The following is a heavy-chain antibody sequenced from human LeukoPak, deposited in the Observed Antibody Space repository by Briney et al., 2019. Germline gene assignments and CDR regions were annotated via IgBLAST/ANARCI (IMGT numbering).Heavy chain of an antibody. Sequence: ASVKVSCKASGYTFTGYYIHWVRQAPGQGLEWMGWINPNSGDTHYAQKFQGRVTMTRDTSSSTAYMELSRLRSDGTAVYYCARDHSYYDSGSYSNVNYWGQGTLVTVSS. V-gene: IGHV1-2*02. CDR1: GYTFTGYY. D-gene: IGHD3-10*01. CDR2: INPNSGDT. J-gene: IGHJ4*02. CDR3: ARDHSYYDSGSYSNVNY.